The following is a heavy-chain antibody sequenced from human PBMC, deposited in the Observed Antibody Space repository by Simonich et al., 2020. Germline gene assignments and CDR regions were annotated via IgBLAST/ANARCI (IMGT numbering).Heavy chain of an antibody. D-gene: IGHD7-27*01. CDR2: INPNSGGT. CDR1: GYTFTGSY. CDR3: ARDLLTGDYSIRYFDL. J-gene: IGHJ2*01. Sequence: QVQLVQSGAEVKKPGASVKVSCKASGYTFTGSYMHWVRQAPGKGLEWVGRINPNSGGTNYAQKFQGRVTMTRDTSISTAYMELSRLRSDDTAVYYCARDLLTGDYSIRYFDLWGRGTLVTVSS. V-gene: IGHV1-2*06.